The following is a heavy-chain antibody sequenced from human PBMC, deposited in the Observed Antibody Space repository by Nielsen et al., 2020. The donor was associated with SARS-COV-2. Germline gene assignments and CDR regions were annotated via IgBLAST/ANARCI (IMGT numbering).Heavy chain of an antibody. CDR3: AITHQDLIGYSYGQDAFDI. D-gene: IGHD5-18*01. J-gene: IGHJ3*02. V-gene: IGHV3-33*01. CDR1: GFTFSSYG. Sequence: GGSLRLSCAASGFTFSSYGMHWVRQAPGKGLEWVAVIWYDGSNKYYADSVKGRFTISRDNSKNTLYLQMNSLRAEDTAVYYCAITHQDLIGYSYGQDAFDIWGQGTMVTVSS. CDR2: IWYDGSNK.